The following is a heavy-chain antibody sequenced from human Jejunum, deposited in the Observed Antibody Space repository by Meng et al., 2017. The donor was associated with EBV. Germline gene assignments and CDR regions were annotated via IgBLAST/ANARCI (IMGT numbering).Heavy chain of an antibody. CDR1: GDSVTGYNY. D-gene: IGHD5-12*01. CDR2: LYYAGKA. V-gene: IGHV4-61*01. CDR3: ARGRGYDYGDS. J-gene: IGHJ5*02. Sequence: PEAGPGLVKPSETPSLTCSASGDSVTGYNYWTWIRQPPGKGLEWIGNLYYAGKAIYKPSLQSRVTISVDTSKNQISLKVTSVTAADTAIYYCARGRGYDYGDSWGQGTLVTVSS.